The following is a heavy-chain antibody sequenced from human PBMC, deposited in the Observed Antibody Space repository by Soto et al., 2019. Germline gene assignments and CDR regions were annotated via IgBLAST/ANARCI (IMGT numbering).Heavy chain of an antibody. CDR1: GGSISSYY. D-gene: IGHD6-13*01. J-gene: IGHJ5*02. CDR2: IYTSGST. V-gene: IGHV4-4*07. CDR3: ARDRTGGAAARNWFDP. Sequence: SETLSLTCTVCGGSISSYYWSWIRQPAGKGLEWIGRIYTSGSTNYNPSLKSRVAMSVDTSKNQFSLKLSSVTAADTAVYYCARDRTGGAAARNWFDPWGQGTLVTVSS.